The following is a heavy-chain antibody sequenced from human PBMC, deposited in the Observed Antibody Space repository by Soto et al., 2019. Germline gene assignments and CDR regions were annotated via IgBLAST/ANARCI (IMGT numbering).Heavy chain of an antibody. Sequence: QVQLVQSGAEVKKPGSSVKVSCKASGGTFSSYAISWVRQAPGQGLEWMGGIIPIFGTANYAQKFQGRVTSTADESTSTAYMELSSLRCEDTAVYYCERDDIVVVPAALYYYYGMDVWGQGTTVTVSS. CDR1: GGTFSSYA. CDR3: ERDDIVVVPAALYYYYGMDV. J-gene: IGHJ6*02. CDR2: IIPIFGTA. D-gene: IGHD2-2*01. V-gene: IGHV1-69*01.